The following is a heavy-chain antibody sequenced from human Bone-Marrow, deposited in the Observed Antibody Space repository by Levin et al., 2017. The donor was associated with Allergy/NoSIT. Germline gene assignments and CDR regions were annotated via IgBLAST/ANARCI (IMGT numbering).Heavy chain of an antibody. CDR1: GFTFDSYP. Sequence: GGSLRLSCAASGFTFDSYPIHWFRQPPGSGLEWLAVISYNENNRYYADSVRGRFTISRDNSKNTVHLQMDSLRPEDTALYYCARGPFLTGPDFWGQGTLVAVSS. V-gene: IGHV3-30*04. J-gene: IGHJ4*02. CDR3: ARGPFLTGPDF. D-gene: IGHD7-27*01. CDR2: ISYNENNR.